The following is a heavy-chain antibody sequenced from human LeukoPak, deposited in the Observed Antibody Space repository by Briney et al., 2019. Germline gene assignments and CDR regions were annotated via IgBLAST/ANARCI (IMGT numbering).Heavy chain of an antibody. CDR2: IYPGDSDT. CDR1: GYSFTNYW. D-gene: IGHD1-26*01. V-gene: IGHV5-51*01. Sequence: GESLKISCKGSGYSFTNYWIGWVRQMPGKGLEWMGIIYPGDSDTRYSPSFQGQVTISADKSTSTAYLQWSSLKASDTAMFYCARQPYGGSYALDYWGQGTLVTVSS. J-gene: IGHJ4*02. CDR3: ARQPYGGSYALDY.